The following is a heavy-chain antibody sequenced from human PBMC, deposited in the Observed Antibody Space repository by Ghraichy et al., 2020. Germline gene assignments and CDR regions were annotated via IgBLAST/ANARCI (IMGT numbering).Heavy chain of an antibody. Sequence: GGSLRLSCAASGFTFSVYSMNRVRQTPGKGLEWVAYMTSDMATIHYADSVKGRFTISRDNAKSYVYLQMSSLRVEDTAVYYCARSVEGAFDNWGQGTLVTVSS. D-gene: IGHD6-19*01. CDR3: ARSVEGAFDN. CDR1: GFTFSVYS. J-gene: IGHJ4*02. V-gene: IGHV3-48*01. CDR2: MTSDMATI.